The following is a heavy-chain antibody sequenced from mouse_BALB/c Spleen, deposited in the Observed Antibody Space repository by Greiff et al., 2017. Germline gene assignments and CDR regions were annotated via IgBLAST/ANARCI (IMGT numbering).Heavy chain of an antibody. Sequence: VQLKQSGAELVKPGASVKLSCTASGFNIKDTYMHWVKQRPEQGLEWIGRIDPANGNTKYDPKFQGKATITADTSSNTAYLQLSSLTSEDTAVYYCARSVNWYFDVWGAGTTVTVSS. CDR2: IDPANGNT. J-gene: IGHJ1*01. V-gene: IGHV14-3*02. CDR3: ARSVNWYFDV. CDR1: GFNIKDTY.